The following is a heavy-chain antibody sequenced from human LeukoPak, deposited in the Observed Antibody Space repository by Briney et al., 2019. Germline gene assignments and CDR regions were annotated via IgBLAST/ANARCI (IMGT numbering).Heavy chain of an antibody. V-gene: IGHV4-59*01. D-gene: IGHD1-14*01. Sequence: PSETLSLTCTVSGGSISSYYWSWIRQPPGKGLEWIGYIYYSGSTNYNPSLKSRVTISVDTSKNQFSLKLSSVTAADAAVYYCARRYHDYYYYYMDVWGKGTTVTVSS. CDR2: IYYSGST. CDR1: GGSISSYY. CDR3: ARRYHDYYYYYMDV. J-gene: IGHJ6*03.